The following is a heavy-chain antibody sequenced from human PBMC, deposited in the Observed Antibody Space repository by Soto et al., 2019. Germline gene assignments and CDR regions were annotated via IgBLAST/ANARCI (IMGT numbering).Heavy chain of an antibody. Sequence: PGEALKISCNTSGYSVTSYWIGWVRQMPGKGMEWMGNIYPYDSDTRYSPSFQGQVTISADTSITTAYLQWSGLRAEDTAVYYCAKERATTTAFDYWGQGALVTVSS. CDR2: IYPYDSDT. D-gene: IGHD4-17*01. V-gene: IGHV5-51*01. CDR1: GYSVTSYW. J-gene: IGHJ4*02. CDR3: AKERATTTAFDY.